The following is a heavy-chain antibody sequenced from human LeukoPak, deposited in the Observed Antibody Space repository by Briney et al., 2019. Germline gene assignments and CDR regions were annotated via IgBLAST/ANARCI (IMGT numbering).Heavy chain of an antibody. D-gene: IGHD5-12*01. J-gene: IGHJ5*02. CDR1: GGSISSGGYY. Sequence: SSETLSLTCTVSGGSISSGGYYWSWIRQHAGKGLEWIGYIYYSGSTYYNPSLKSRVTISVDTSKNQFSLKLSSVTAADTAVYYCARDLRAYGGYESWGQGTLVTVSS. CDR2: IYYSGST. V-gene: IGHV4-31*03. CDR3: ARDLRAYGGYES.